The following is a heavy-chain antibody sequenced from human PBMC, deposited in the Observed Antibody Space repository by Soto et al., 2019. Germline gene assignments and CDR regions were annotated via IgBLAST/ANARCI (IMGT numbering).Heavy chain of an antibody. CDR3: ARAGYSPGGVVIIAYFDY. V-gene: IGHV4-34*01. D-gene: IGHD3-3*01. Sequence: SETLSLTCAVYGGSFSGYYWSWIRQPPGKGLEWIGEINHSGSTNYNPSLKSRVTISVDTSKNQFSLKLSSVTAADTAVYYCARAGYSPGGVVIIAYFDYWGQGTLVTVSS. CDR2: INHSGST. J-gene: IGHJ4*02. CDR1: GGSFSGYY.